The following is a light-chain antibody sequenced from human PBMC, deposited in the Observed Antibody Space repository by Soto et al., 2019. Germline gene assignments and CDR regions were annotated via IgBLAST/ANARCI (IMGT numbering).Light chain of an antibody. V-gene: IGLV2-8*01. CDR3: SSYAGSSNLI. CDR2: EVS. Sequence: QSALTQPPSASGSPGQSVTISCTGTSNDVGGYHYVSWYQQHPGKAPKLMIYEVSKRPSGVPDRFSGSKSGNTASLTVSGLQAEDEADYYCSSYAGSSNLIFGGGTKLTVL. J-gene: IGLJ2*01. CDR1: SNDVGGYHY.